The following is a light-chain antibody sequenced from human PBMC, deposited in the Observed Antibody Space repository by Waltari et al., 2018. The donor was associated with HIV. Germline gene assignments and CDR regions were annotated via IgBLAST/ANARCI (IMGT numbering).Light chain of an antibody. CDR2: KNS. J-gene: IGLJ3*02. CDR3: ATWDDSLSGRWV. CDR1: PSNIGTNH. Sequence: QSVLTQPPSASGSPGQRGTLTCFGRPSNIGTNHVYWYQQLPGAAPRLRIYKNSQRPSGVPDRFSGSKSGTSASLAISGLRSEDEAEYYCATWDDSLSGRWVFGGGTKLTVL. V-gene: IGLV1-47*01.